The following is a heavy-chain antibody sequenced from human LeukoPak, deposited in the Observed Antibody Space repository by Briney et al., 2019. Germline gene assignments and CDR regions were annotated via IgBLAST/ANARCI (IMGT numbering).Heavy chain of an antibody. D-gene: IGHD1-26*01. V-gene: IGHV3-53*01. Sequence: GGSLRLSCAASGFTVSNNYMSWVSQAPGKGLEWVSVIYSGGSTYYEDSVKGRFTISRDNSKNTLYLQMNSLRAEDTAVYYCARDQGWELPMWYWGQGTLVTVSS. CDR1: GFTVSNNY. CDR2: IYSGGST. J-gene: IGHJ4*02. CDR3: ARDQGWELPMWY.